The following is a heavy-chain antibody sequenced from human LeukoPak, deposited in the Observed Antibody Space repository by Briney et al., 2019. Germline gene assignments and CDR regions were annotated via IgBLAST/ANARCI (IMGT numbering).Heavy chain of an antibody. J-gene: IGHJ5*02. Sequence: ASVKVSCKASGYTFTSYGISWVRQAPGQGLEWMGWISAYNGNTNYAQKFQGRVTMTRDTSTSTVYMELSSLRSEDTAVYYCARRGEDYGDYDGWFDPWGQGTLVTVSS. CDR2: ISAYNGNT. D-gene: IGHD4-17*01. CDR1: GYTFTSYG. CDR3: ARRGEDYGDYDGWFDP. V-gene: IGHV1-18*04.